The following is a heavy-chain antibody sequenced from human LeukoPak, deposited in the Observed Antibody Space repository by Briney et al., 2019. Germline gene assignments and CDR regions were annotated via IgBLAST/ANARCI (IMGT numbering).Heavy chain of an antibody. CDR3: GRDPQWGVDP. Sequence: GGSLRLSCAVSGFTFSNSWMHWVRQAPGKGLVWVSRISGDGSATNYADSVRGRFTISRDNAKNTLYLQMNTLRAEDTAVYYCGRDPQWGVDPWGQGTLVTVSS. CDR1: GFTFSNSW. J-gene: IGHJ5*02. V-gene: IGHV3-74*01. D-gene: IGHD1-26*01. CDR2: ISGDGSAT.